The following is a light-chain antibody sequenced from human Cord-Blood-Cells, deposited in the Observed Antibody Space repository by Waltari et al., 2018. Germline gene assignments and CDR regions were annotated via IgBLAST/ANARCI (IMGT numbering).Light chain of an antibody. V-gene: IGLV2-11*01. J-gene: IGLJ2*01. CDR2: DVS. Sequence: QSALTQPRSVSGSPGQSVPIPCTGTSSDVGGSNYVPWYQQHPGKAPKLMIYDVSKRPSGVPDRFSGSKSGNTASLTISGLQAEDEADYYCCSYAGSYTFVVFGGGTKLTVL. CDR3: CSYAGSYTFVV. CDR1: SSDVGGSNY.